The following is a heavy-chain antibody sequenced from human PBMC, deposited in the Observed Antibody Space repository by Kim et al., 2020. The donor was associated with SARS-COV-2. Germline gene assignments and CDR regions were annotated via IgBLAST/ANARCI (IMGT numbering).Heavy chain of an antibody. CDR2: IDGSDGTT. Sequence: GWSLRLSCTTSGFTFTGYAMSWVRQAPGKGLEWVSSIDGSDGTTYYVDSVKGRFTISRDNSKNTLYLQMSTLRADDTAVYYCMKGGWGSIWDHWGQGTLVTVSS. CDR1: GFTFTGYA. V-gene: IGHV3-23*01. D-gene: IGHD2-21*01. J-gene: IGHJ4*02. CDR3: MKGGWGSIWDH.